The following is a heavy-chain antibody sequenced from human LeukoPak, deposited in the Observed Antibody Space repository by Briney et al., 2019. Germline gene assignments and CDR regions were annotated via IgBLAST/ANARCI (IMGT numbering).Heavy chain of an antibody. CDR2: ISSSSSYT. J-gene: IGHJ4*02. Sequence: GGSLRLSCAASGFTFSDYYMSWIRQAPWKGLEWVSYISSSSSYTNYADSVKGRFTISRDNAKNSLYLQMNSLRAEDTAVYYCARALPETDFDYWGQGTLVTVSS. CDR1: GFTFSDYY. V-gene: IGHV3-11*06. D-gene: IGHD2-2*01. CDR3: ARALPETDFDY.